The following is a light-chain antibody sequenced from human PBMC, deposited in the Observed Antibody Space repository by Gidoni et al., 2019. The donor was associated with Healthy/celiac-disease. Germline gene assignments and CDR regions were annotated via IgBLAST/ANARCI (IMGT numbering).Light chain of an antibody. J-gene: IGKJ5*01. CDR2: DAS. V-gene: IGKV1-33*01. CDR3: QQYDNLPVT. CDR1: QDISNY. Sequence: IQMTQSPPSLSASVGDRVTITCQASQDISNYLNWYQQKPGKAPKLLIYDASNLETGVPSRFSGSGSGTDFTFTISSLQPEDIATYYCQQYDNLPVTFGQXTRLEIK.